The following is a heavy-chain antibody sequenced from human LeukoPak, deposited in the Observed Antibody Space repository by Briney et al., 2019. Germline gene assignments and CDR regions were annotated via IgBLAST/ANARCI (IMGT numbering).Heavy chain of an antibody. CDR3: ARPSGYCSGGGGSCFPFDY. J-gene: IGHJ4*02. V-gene: IGHV3-7*05. CDR2: INEDGSRT. CDR1: GFTFSSYW. Sequence: GGSLRLSCAASGFTFSSYWMTWVRQAPGKGLEWVAHINEDGSRTYSVDSVKGRFTTSRDNAKNSLYLQMNSLRAEDTAVYYCARPSGYCSGGGGSCFPFDYWGQGTLVTVSS. D-gene: IGHD2-15*01.